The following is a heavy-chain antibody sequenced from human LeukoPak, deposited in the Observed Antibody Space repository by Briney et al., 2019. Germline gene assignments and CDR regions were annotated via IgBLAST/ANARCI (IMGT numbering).Heavy chain of an antibody. V-gene: IGHV4-34*01. J-gene: IGHJ4*02. CDR1: GGSFSGYY. CDR2: IEHRGST. Sequence: PSETLSLTCAVYGGSFSGYYWSWSRQPPGKGREWIGEIEHRGSTNYNPSLKSRVTISVDTTKNQFSLRLSYVTTADTAVYYCVTPIGDSSTSEHWGQGTLVTVSS. D-gene: IGHD6-13*01. CDR3: VTPIGDSSTSEH.